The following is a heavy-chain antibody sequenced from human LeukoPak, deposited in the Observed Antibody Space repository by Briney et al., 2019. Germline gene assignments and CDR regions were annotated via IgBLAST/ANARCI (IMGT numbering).Heavy chain of an antibody. D-gene: IGHD3-22*01. CDR1: GGSISSYY. V-gene: IGHV4-59*08. CDR2: IYNSGST. CDR3: ARHSDSMASPFDY. Sequence: SETLSLTCTVSGGSISSYYWSWIRQPSGEGLEWIGYIYNSGSTNYNPSLKNRVTISVDTSKNQFSLKLSSVTAADTAVYYCARHSDSMASPFDYWGQGTLVTVSS. J-gene: IGHJ4*02.